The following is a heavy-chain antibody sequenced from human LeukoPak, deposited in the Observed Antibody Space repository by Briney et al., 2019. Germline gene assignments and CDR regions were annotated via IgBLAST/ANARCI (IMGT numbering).Heavy chain of an antibody. J-gene: IGHJ4*02. V-gene: IGHV3-66*01. CDR3: ARVINYYGSGSYSDY. CDR2: IYSGGST. Sequence: GGSLRLSCAASGFTVSSNYMSWVRQAPGKGLEWVSVIYSGGSTYYADSVKGRFTISRDNSKNTLYLQMNSLRAEDTAVYYCARVINYYGSGSYSDYWGQGTLVTVSS. CDR1: GFTVSSNY. D-gene: IGHD3-10*01.